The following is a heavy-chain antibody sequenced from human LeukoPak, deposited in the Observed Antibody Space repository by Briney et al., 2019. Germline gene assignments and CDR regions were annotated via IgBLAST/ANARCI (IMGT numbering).Heavy chain of an antibody. CDR1: GFPFSTYA. Sequence: PGGSLRLSCAASGFPFSTYAMHWVRQPPGKGLVWISRISPDGNSRGYADSVKGRFIISRDSATNTLSLQMNSLTADGTAVYYCARDGGLLPDNWGKGTLVTVSS. J-gene: IGHJ4*02. CDR2: ISPDGNSR. CDR3: ARDGGLLPDN. D-gene: IGHD2-21*02. V-gene: IGHV3-74*01.